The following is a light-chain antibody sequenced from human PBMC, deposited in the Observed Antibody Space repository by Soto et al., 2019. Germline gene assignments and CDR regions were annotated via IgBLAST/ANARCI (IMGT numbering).Light chain of an antibody. CDR2: DAS. CDR1: QTISSW. V-gene: IGKV1-5*01. J-gene: IGKJ5*01. Sequence: DIQMTQSPSTLPASVGDRVTITCRASQTISSWLAWYQQKPGKAPDLLIYDASRLAGGVPSRFSGGGSGTDFTLTISSLQAEDFATYYCQQSYNTITFGQGTRLEIK. CDR3: QQSYNTIT.